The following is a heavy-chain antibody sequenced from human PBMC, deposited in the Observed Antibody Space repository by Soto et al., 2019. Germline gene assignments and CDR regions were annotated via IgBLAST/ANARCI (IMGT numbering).Heavy chain of an antibody. Sequence: QVQLVQSGAEEKKPGASVKVSCKASGYTFTSYAMHWVRQAPGKRLEWMGWINAGNGNTKYSQKFQGRVTITRDTSASTAYMELSSLRAEDTAVYYCASAWVVVTAPDYWGQGTLVTVSS. CDR2: INAGNGNT. CDR3: ASAWVVVTAPDY. D-gene: IGHD2-21*02. V-gene: IGHV1-3*05. CDR1: GYTFTSYA. J-gene: IGHJ4*02.